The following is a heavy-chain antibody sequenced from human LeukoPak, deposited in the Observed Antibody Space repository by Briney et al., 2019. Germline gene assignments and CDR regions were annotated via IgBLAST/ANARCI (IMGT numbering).Heavy chain of an antibody. J-gene: IGHJ4*02. D-gene: IGHD2-2*01. CDR1: GGTFSGYA. Sequence: ASVKVSCKASGGTFSGYAISWVRQAPGQGLEWMGGIIPIFGTANYAQKFQGRVTITADESASTAYMELSSLRSEDTAVYYCAIGQEGGYADYWGQGTLVTVPS. CDR2: IIPIFGTA. V-gene: IGHV1-69*13. CDR3: AIGQEGGYADY.